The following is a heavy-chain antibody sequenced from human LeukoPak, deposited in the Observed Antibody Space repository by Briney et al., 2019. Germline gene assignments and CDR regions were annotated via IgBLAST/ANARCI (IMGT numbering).Heavy chain of an antibody. Sequence: GGSLRLSCAASGFTFSSYSMNWVRQAPGKGLEWVSYISSSGSTIYYADSVKGRFTISRDNAKNSLYLQMNSLRAEDTAVYYCARDRHRDYDFWSGYYFDYWGQGTLVTVSS. CDR3: ARDRHRDYDFWSGYYFDY. J-gene: IGHJ4*02. D-gene: IGHD3-3*01. V-gene: IGHV3-48*01. CDR2: ISSSGSTI. CDR1: GFTFSSYS.